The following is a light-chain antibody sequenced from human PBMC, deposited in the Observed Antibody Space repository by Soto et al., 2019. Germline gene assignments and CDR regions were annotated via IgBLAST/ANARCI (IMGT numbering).Light chain of an antibody. J-gene: IGLJ3*02. CDR3: SSYTSSSTLV. Sequence: QSALTQPASVSGSPGQSITISCTGTSSDVGGYNYVSWYQHHPGKAPKPIIYEVSNRPSGVSNRFSGSKSGNTASLTISGLQAEDEADYYCSSYTSSSTLVFGGGTKLTVL. CDR1: SSDVGGYNY. V-gene: IGLV2-14*01. CDR2: EVS.